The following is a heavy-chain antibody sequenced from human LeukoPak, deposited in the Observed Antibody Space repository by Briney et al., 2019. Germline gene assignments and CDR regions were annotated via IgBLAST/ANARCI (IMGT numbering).Heavy chain of an antibody. Sequence: PGGSLRLSCAASGFTFSSYAMSWVRQAPGKGLEWVSAISGSGGSTYYADSVKGRFTISRDNSKNTLYLQMSSLRAEDTAVYYCAKERDIVVVVAATLDYWGQGTLVTVSS. V-gene: IGHV3-23*01. CDR3: AKERDIVVVVAATLDY. J-gene: IGHJ4*02. CDR2: ISGSGGST. CDR1: GFTFSSYA. D-gene: IGHD2-15*01.